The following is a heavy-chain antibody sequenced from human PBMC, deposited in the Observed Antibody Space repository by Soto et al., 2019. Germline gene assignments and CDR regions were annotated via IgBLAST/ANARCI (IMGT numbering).Heavy chain of an antibody. J-gene: IGHJ5*02. CDR2: IWYDGSNK. V-gene: IGHV3-33*01. Sequence: QVQLVESGGGVVQPGRSLRLSCAASGFTFSSYGMHWVRQAPGKGLEWVAVIWYDGSNKYYADSVKGRFTISRDNSKNTRYLQMNSLRAEDTAVYYCARGIDYYGSGSYYRHWFDPWGQGTLVTVSS. CDR3: ARGIDYYGSGSYYRHWFDP. CDR1: GFTFSSYG. D-gene: IGHD3-10*01.